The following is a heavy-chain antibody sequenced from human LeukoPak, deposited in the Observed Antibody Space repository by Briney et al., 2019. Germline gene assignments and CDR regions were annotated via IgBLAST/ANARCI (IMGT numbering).Heavy chain of an antibody. D-gene: IGHD2-8*01. Sequence: ASVQVSCQVSGYTLTELSMHWVRQAPGKGLEWVGGFDPEDGETIYAQKFQGRVTMTEDTSTDTAYMELSSLRSEDTAVYYCATHPLGYCTNGVCSRRPYYGMDVWGQGTTVTVSS. CDR1: GYTLTELS. CDR2: FDPEDGET. J-gene: IGHJ6*02. CDR3: ATHPLGYCTNGVCSRRPYYGMDV. V-gene: IGHV1-24*01.